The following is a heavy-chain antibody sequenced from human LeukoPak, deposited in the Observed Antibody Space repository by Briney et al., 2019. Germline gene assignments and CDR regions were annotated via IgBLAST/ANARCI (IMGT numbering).Heavy chain of an antibody. CDR3: AKGAYDYIEIAYFDY. D-gene: IGHD5-12*01. CDR2: IIGSSGST. Sequence: GGSLKLSCVASGFSFDNYAMNWVRQAPGKGLEWVSLIIGSSGSTFYADSVKGRFTISRDKSKNTLYLQMNSLRAEDTAVYYCAKGAYDYIEIAYFDYWGQGSLVTVSS. CDR1: GFSFDNYA. J-gene: IGHJ4*02. V-gene: IGHV3-23*01.